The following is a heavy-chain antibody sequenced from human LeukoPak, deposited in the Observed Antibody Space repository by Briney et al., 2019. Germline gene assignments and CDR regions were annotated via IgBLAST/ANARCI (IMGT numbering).Heavy chain of an antibody. Sequence: ASVKVSCKVSGYTLTELSMHWVRQAPGKGLEWMGGFDPEDGETIYAQKFQGRVTMTEDTSTDTAYMELSSLRSEDTAVYYCATWAREGARWFGESDYYYYYMDVWGKGTTVTISS. V-gene: IGHV1-24*01. CDR1: GYTLTELS. J-gene: IGHJ6*03. CDR2: FDPEDGET. D-gene: IGHD3-10*01. CDR3: ATWAREGARWFGESDYYYYYMDV.